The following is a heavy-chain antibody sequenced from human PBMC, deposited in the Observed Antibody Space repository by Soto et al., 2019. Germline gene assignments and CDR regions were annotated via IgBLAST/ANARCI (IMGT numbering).Heavy chain of an antibody. J-gene: IGHJ4*01. CDR3: ATFRGSTSCPHY. V-gene: IGHV5-51*01. CDR1: GYSLTSYW. CDR2: IYPGDSDT. D-gene: IGHD2-2*01. Sequence: ESLKISCKGSGYSLTSYWIGWVRQMPGKGLEWMGIIYPGDSDTRYSPPFQGQVTISGDKSISTAYLQWSSLKASDTAMYYCATFRGSTSCPHYWGQGTLVTVSS.